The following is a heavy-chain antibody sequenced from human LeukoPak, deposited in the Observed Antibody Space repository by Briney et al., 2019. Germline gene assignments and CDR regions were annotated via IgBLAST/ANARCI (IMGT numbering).Heavy chain of an antibody. D-gene: IGHD6-13*01. CDR1: GGSIRSYY. V-gene: IGHV4-59*01. CDR2: INYSGST. CDR3: ARTKMEDSSSYWYFDL. J-gene: IGHJ2*01. Sequence: ASETLSLTCTVSGGSIRSYYWSWIPQPPGKGLEWIGNINYSGSTNYNPSLKSRVTTSVDTSKNQFSLKLSSVTAADTAVYYCARTKMEDSSSYWYFDLWGRGTLVTVSS.